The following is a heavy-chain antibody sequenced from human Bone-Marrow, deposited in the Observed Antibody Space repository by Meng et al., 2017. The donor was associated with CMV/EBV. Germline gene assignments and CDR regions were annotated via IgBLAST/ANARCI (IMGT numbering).Heavy chain of an antibody. V-gene: IGHV4-34*01. Sequence: SQTLSLTCAVYGGSFSGYYWSWIRQPPGKGLEWIGEINHSGSTNYNPSLKSRVTISVDTSKNQFSLKLSSVTAADTAVYYCARGRIIVVVPAAPGVPWFHPWGQGTLVTVSS. CDR3: ARGRIIVVVPAAPGVPWFHP. J-gene: IGHJ5*02. D-gene: IGHD2-2*01. CDR2: INHSGST. CDR1: GGSFSGYY.